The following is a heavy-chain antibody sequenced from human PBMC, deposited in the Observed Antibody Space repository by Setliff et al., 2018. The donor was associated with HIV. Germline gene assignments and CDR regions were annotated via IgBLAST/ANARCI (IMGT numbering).Heavy chain of an antibody. CDR2: ITSNGGST. CDR1: GFIFSNYA. V-gene: IGHV3-20*04. D-gene: IGHD3-22*01. J-gene: IGHJ3*02. Sequence: GGSLRLSCAASGFIFSNYAMQWVRQVPGKGLEWVSGITSNGGSTGYVDSVKGRFTIFRDNSKKSLYLQMNSLRAEDTALYFCARDYYYMSNAFDMWGQGTMVTVSS. CDR3: ARDYYYMSNAFDM.